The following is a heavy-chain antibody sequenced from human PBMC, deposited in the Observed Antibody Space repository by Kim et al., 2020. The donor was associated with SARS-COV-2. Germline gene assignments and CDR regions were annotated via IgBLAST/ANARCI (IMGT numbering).Heavy chain of an antibody. CDR2: TYYRSKWSS. CDR1: GDSVSSTSAI. V-gene: IGHV6-1*01. CDR3: ARFGGLVRY. Sequence: SQTLSLTCVISGDSVSSTSAIWIWIRQSPSRGLEWLGRTYYRSKWSSDYAVSVRGRITISPDTSMNQFSLQLNSVTPDATAVYYCARFGGLVRYWGQGTLVTVSS. D-gene: IGHD2-8*01. J-gene: IGHJ4*02.